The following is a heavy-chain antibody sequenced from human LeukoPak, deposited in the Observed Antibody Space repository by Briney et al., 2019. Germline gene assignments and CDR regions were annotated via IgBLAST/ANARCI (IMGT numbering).Heavy chain of an antibody. D-gene: IGHD4-11*01. CDR1: GGSLSSGDYY. CDR2: IYYSGST. J-gene: IGHJ5*02. Sequence: SQTLSLTCTVSGGSLSSGDYYWSWIRQPPGKGLEWIGYIYYSGSTYYNPSLKSRVTISVDTSKNQFSLKLSSVTAADTAVYYCARYHYYSNWFDPWGQGTLVTVSS. CDR3: ARYHYYSNWFDP. V-gene: IGHV4-30-4*01.